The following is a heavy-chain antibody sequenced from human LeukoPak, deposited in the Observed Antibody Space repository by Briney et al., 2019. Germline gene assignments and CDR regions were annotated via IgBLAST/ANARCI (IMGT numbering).Heavy chain of an antibody. V-gene: IGHV1-2*02. CDR1: GYTFTDYY. Sequence: ASAKVSCKASGYTFTDYYIHWVRQAPGQGLEWMGWINPNSGGTNYAQKFQGRVTMTKDTSISTAYMELSSLRSDDTAVYFCARAIAVVDYWGQGTLVTVSS. D-gene: IGHD6-19*01. CDR2: INPNSGGT. J-gene: IGHJ4*02. CDR3: ARAIAVVDY.